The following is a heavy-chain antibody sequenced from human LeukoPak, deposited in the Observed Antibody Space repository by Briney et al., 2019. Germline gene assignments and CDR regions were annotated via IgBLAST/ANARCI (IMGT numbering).Heavy chain of an antibody. D-gene: IGHD6-13*01. CDR2: IYHSGST. CDR3: ARDFGFRAAGTAGKDY. V-gene: IGHV4-4*02. J-gene: IGHJ4*02. Sequence: SETLSLTCAVSGGSISSSNWWSCVRQPPGKGLEWIGEIYHSGSTNYNPSLKSRVTISVDKSKNQFSLKLSSVTAADTAVYYCARDFGFRAAGTAGKDYWGQGTLVTVSS. CDR1: GGSISSSNW.